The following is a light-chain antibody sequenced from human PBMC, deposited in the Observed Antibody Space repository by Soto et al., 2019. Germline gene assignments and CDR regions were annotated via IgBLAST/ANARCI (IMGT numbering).Light chain of an antibody. J-gene: IGKJ3*01. CDR3: QQRSNTFT. CDR2: GAS. V-gene: IGKV3-15*01. Sequence: EIVLTQSPATQSVSPGERATFSCRASQSLYTNLAWYQQKPGQAPRVLIYGASTRATGIPDRFTGIGSGTEFTLTISSLQSEDFAVYYCQQRSNTFTFGPGTKVDIK. CDR1: QSLYTN.